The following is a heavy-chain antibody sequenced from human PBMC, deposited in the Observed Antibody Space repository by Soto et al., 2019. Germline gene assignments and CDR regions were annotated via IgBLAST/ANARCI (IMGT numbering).Heavy chain of an antibody. D-gene: IGHD2-21*02. CDR2: NYWDDDK. CDR1: GFSLSTSGVG. Sequence: QITLKESGPTLVKPTQTLTLTCTFSGFSLSTSGVGVGWIRQPPIKALEWLALNYWDDDKRYSPSLKSRLTITTDTYNTQVVLTMTNMDPVDTAIYYCALGRIVVVTAPYLDYWGQGTLVTVSS. CDR3: ALGRIVVVTAPYLDY. J-gene: IGHJ4*02. V-gene: IGHV2-5*02.